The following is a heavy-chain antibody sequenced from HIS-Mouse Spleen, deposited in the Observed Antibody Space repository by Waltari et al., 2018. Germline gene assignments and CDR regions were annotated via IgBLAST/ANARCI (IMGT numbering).Heavy chain of an antibody. CDR1: GFPFSSYA. CDR3: AKGWGFPHWYFDL. D-gene: IGHD7-27*01. V-gene: IGHV3-23*01. J-gene: IGHJ2*01. CDR2: ISGSGGST. Sequence: EVQLLESGGGLVQPGGSLRLSCAASGFPFSSYAMSWVRQAPGKGLEWVSAISGSGGSTYYADSVKGRFTISRDNSKNTLYLQMNSLRAEDTAVYYCAKGWGFPHWYFDLWGRGTLVTVSS.